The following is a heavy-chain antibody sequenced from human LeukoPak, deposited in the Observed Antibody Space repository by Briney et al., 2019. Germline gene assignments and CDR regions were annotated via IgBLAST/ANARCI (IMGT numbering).Heavy chain of an antibody. J-gene: IGHJ6*03. CDR2: ISHDGSNK. D-gene: IGHD1-26*01. CDR3: ARDQGGSYFFGHKKYYYYMDV. V-gene: IGHV3-30*03. CDR1: GFPFSDYG. Sequence: PGTSLRLSCAASGFPFSDYGMYWVRQAPGKGLEWLAVISHDGSNKHYADSVKGRITISRDNSMNTLYLQMNSLTAEDTAVYYCARDQGGSYFFGHKKYYYYMDVWGKGTTVTVSS.